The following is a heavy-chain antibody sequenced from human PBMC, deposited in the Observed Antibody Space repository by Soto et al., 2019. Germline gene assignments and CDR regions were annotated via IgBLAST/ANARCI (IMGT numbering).Heavy chain of an antibody. CDR2: ISAYNGNT. Sequence: ASVTVSCTSSGSTFTSYGISWVRQAPGQGLEWMGWISAYNGNTNYAQKLQGRVTMTTDTSTSTAYMELRSLRSDDTAVYYCARDPSSGVFGVVIVHQLYHGMDVWGQGTTVTVSS. D-gene: IGHD3-3*01. J-gene: IGHJ6*02. CDR3: ARDPSSGVFGVVIVHQLYHGMDV. V-gene: IGHV1-18*04. CDR1: GSTFTSYG.